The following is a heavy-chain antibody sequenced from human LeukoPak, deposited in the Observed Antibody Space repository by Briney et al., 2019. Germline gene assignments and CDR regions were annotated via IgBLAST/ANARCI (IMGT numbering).Heavy chain of an antibody. D-gene: IGHD3-10*01. CDR3: ARGPIYYYGSGSYYAWFDY. V-gene: IGHV4-34*01. Sequence: SETLSLTCAVYGGSFSGYYWSWIRQPPGKGLEWIGEIHHSGSTNYNPSLKSRVTISVDTSKNQFSLKLSSVTAADTAVYYCARGPIYYYGSGSYYAWFDYWGQGTLVTVSS. CDR1: GGSFSGYY. CDR2: IHHSGST. J-gene: IGHJ4*02.